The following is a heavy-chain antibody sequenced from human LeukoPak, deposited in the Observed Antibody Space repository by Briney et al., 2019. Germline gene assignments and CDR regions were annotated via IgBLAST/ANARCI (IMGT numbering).Heavy chain of an antibody. J-gene: IGHJ4*02. CDR2: IYYSGST. CDR1: GGSISSYY. V-gene: IGHV4-59*08. Sequence: SETLFLTCTVSGGSISSYYWSWIRQPPGKGLEWIGYIYYSGSTNYNPSLTRRVTISVDTSKNLSSLKLSSVTAADTAVYYCARQLSGYSSGWYPYYFDYWGQGTLVTVSS. D-gene: IGHD6-19*01. CDR3: ARQLSGYSSGWYPYYFDY.